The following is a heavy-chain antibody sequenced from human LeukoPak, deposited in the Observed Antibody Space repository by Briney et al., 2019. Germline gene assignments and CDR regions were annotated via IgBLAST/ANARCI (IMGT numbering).Heavy chain of an antibody. V-gene: IGHV3-23*01. CDR3: AKGTGSEAAHFDY. J-gene: IGHJ4*02. CDR2: ISGSSGST. Sequence: GGSLRLSCAASGFTFSSYAMSWVRQAPGKGLEWISAISGSSGSTYYADSVKGRFTISRDNSKNTLYLQMNSLRAEDTAVYYCAKGTGSEAAHFDYWGQGTLVTVSS. D-gene: IGHD2-15*01. CDR1: GFTFSSYA.